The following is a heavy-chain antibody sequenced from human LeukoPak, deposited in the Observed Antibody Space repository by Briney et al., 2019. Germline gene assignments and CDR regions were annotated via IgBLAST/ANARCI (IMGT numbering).Heavy chain of an antibody. CDR1: GLTFRNYW. CDR3: VRGTRSNSF. V-gene: IGHV3-7*01. D-gene: IGHD6-6*01. CDR2: IKEDGSDK. J-gene: IGHJ4*02. Sequence: GGSLRLSCTASGLTFRNYWMSWVRQAPGKGLECVAYIKEDGSDKNYVDSVKGRFTISRDNAKSSLYLQMNSLRVEDTAVYYCVRGTRSNSFWGQGTQVTVSS.